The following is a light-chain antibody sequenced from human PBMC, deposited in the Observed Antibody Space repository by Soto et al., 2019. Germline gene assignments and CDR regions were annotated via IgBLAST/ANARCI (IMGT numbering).Light chain of an antibody. V-gene: IGKV3-20*01. Sequence: MTQSPATVSVSPGERATLSCRAMQSVSSSYLAWYQQKPGQAPRLLIYGASSRATGIPDRFSGSGSGTDFTLTISRLEPEDFAVYYCQQYGSSPPITFGQGTRLEIK. CDR2: GAS. CDR3: QQYGSSPPIT. CDR1: QSVSSSY. J-gene: IGKJ5*01.